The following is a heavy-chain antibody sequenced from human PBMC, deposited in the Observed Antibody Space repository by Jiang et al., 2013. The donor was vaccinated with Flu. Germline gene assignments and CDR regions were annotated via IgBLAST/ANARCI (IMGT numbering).Heavy chain of an antibody. D-gene: IGHD6-13*01. CDR3: ARWAGYSSSPNFDY. CDR2: IYPGDSDT. J-gene: IGHJ4*02. Sequence: KGLEWMGIIYPGDSDTRYSPSFQGQVTISADKSISTAYLQWSSLKASDTAMYYCARWAGYSSSPNFDYWGQGTLVTVSS. V-gene: IGHV5-51*01.